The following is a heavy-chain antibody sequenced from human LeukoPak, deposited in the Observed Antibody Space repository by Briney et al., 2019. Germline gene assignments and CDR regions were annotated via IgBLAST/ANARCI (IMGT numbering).Heavy chain of an antibody. D-gene: IGHD5-18*01. CDR3: ARGYSYGYYYYYGMDV. V-gene: IGHV1-2*02. CDR2: INPNNGST. J-gene: IGHJ6*02. Sequence: ASVKVSCKASGYTFTGYYMHWVRQAPGQGLEWMGWINPNNGSTNYAQKFQGRVTMTRDTSSTSAYMELRSLRSDDTAVYYCARGYSYGYYYYYGMDVWGQGTTVTVSS. CDR1: GYTFTGYY.